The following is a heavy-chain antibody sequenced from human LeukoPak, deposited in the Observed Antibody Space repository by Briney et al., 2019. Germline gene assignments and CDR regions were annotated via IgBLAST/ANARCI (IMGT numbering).Heavy chain of an antibody. J-gene: IGHJ3*02. CDR3: ARDEGGAFDI. Sequence: GGPLRLFCAASGFTFSSYSMNWVRQAPGKGLEGVSSISSSSCYIYYADSVKGRFNISRDNAKNSLYLQMNSLRAEDTAVYYCARDEGGAFDIWGQGTMVTVSS. V-gene: IGHV3-21*01. CDR1: GFTFSSYS. CDR2: ISSSSCYI. D-gene: IGHD3-16*01.